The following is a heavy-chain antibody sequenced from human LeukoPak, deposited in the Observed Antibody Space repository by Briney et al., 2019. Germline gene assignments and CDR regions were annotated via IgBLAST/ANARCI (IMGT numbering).Heavy chain of an antibody. Sequence: GGSLRLFCAVSGFTFSSYAMSWVRQAPGKGLEWVAAISGSGGGTDYADSVKGRFTISRDNSKNTLYLQMNSLRAEDTAVYYCAKGEQWLVLYFQHWGQGTLVTVSS. V-gene: IGHV3-23*01. CDR1: GFTFSSYA. CDR2: ISGSGGGT. CDR3: AKGEQWLVLYFQH. J-gene: IGHJ1*01. D-gene: IGHD6-19*01.